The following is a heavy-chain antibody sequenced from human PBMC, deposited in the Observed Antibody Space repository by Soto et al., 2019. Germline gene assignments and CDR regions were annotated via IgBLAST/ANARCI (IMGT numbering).Heavy chain of an antibody. CDR2: IIPIFGTT. CDR1: GGTFSNDA. CDR3: ATGLRTGNYGMDV. V-gene: IGHV1-69*01. Sequence: QEQLVQAGAEVKKPGSSVRISCRASGGTFSNDAVSWDRQAPGQGLQWMGGIIPIFGTTHYAQKFQGRVTITADESTATAYMELRSVTSEDTAVYYCATGLRTGNYGMDVWGQGTAVTVSS. D-gene: IGHD3-10*01. J-gene: IGHJ6*02.